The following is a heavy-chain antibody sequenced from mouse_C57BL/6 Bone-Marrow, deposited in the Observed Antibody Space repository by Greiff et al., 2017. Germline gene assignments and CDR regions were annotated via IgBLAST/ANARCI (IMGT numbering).Heavy chain of an antibody. CDR2: IYPRSGNT. CDR1: GYTFTSYG. J-gene: IGHJ4*01. Sequence: QVQLQQSGAELARPGASVKLSCKASGYTFTSYGISWVKQRTGQGLEWIGEIYPRSGNTYYNEKFKGKATLTADKSSSTAYMELRSLTSEDSAVYCGARGSSTTRVADYYAMDYWGQGTSVTVSS. D-gene: IGHD1-1*01. V-gene: IGHV1-81*01. CDR3: ARGSSTTRVADYYAMDY.